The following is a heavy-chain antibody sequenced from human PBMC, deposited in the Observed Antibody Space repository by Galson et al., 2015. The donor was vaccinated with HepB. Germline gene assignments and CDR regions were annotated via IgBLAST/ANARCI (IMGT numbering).Heavy chain of an antibody. V-gene: IGHV3-21*01. CDR3: ARVLYAYSSYWGY. CDR2: ISSSSSYI. CDR1: GFTFSSYS. J-gene: IGHJ4*02. D-gene: IGHD6-6*01. Sequence: SLRLSCAASGFTFSSYSMNWVRQAPGKGLEWVSSISSSSSYISYADSVKGRFTISRDNAKNSLYLQMNSLRAEDTAVYYCARVLYAYSSYWGYWGQGTLVTVS.